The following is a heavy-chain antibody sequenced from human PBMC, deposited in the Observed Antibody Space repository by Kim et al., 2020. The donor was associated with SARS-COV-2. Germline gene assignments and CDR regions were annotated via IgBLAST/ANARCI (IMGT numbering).Heavy chain of an antibody. CDR3: AASSSTPNGYYGMDV. D-gene: IGHD2-2*01. CDR1: GFTFSSSA. J-gene: IGHJ6*02. CDR2: IDVGSGHT. Sequence: SVKVSCKASGFTFSSSAVQWVRQARGQRLEWIGWIDVGSGHTNYAQKFQERVTITRDTSTSTAYMELSSLKSEDTADYYCAASSSTPNGYYGMDVWGQGTTVTVSS. V-gene: IGHV1-58*01.